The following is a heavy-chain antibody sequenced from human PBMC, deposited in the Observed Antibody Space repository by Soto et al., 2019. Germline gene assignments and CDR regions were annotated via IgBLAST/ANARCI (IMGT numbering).Heavy chain of an antibody. CDR3: ARGRREGRYFDWLLRDY. CDR2: INPSGGST. Sequence: QVQLVQSGAEVKKPGASVKVSCKASGYTFTSYYMHWVRQAPGQGLEWMGIINPSGGSTSYAQKFQGRVTMTRDTSTSTVYMELSSLRSEDTAVYYCARGRREGRYFDWLLRDYWGQGTLVTVSS. D-gene: IGHD3-9*01. J-gene: IGHJ4*02. CDR1: GYTFTSYY. V-gene: IGHV1-46*01.